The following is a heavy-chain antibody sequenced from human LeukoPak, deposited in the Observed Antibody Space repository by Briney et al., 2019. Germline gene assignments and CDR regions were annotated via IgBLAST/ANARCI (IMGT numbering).Heavy chain of an antibody. V-gene: IGHV1-46*01. D-gene: IGHD6-19*01. CDR2: INPSGDST. J-gene: IGHJ5*02. CDR3: ARGGDGQWLVHWFDP. Sequence: VASVKVSCKASGYTFTSYYMHWVRQAPGQGLEWMGIINPSGDSTSYAQKFQGRVTMTRDTSTSTVYMELSSLRSEDTAVYYCARGGDGQWLVHWFDPWGQGTLVTVSS. CDR1: GYTFTSYY.